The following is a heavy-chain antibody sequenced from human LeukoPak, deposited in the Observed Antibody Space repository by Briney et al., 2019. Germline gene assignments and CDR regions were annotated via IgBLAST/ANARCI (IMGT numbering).Heavy chain of an antibody. J-gene: IGHJ3*02. D-gene: IGHD6-13*01. CDR3: ARKYRVSSRWYGGGAFDI. Sequence: PSETLSLTCAVYGGSFSGYYWSWIRQPPGKGLEWNGEINHSGSTNYNPSLKSRVTISVDTSKNQFSLKLSSVTAADPAVYYCARKYRVSSRWYGGGAFDIWGQGTMVTVSS. CDR1: GGSFSGYY. CDR2: INHSGST. V-gene: IGHV4-34*01.